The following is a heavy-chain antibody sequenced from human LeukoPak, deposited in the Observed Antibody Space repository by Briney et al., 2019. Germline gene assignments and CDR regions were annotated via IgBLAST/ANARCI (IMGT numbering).Heavy chain of an antibody. J-gene: IGHJ4*02. D-gene: IGHD3-3*01. CDR2: IYYSGST. CDR1: GFTFSSYW. CDR3: ASQYYDFWSGYPLHFDY. Sequence: GSLRLSCAASGFTFSSYWMSWVRQPPGKGLEWIGSIYYSGSTYYNPSLKSRVTISVDTSKNQFSLKLSSVTAADTAVYYCASQYYDFWSGYPLHFDYWGQGTLVTVSS. V-gene: IGHV4-39*01.